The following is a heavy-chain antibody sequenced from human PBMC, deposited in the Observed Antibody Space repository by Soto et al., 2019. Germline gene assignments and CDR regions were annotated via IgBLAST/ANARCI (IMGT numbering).Heavy chain of an antibody. J-gene: IGHJ4*02. CDR3: ATHPPYGPLDH. CDR1: GGSISSSSNH. Sequence: QLQLQESGPGLVKPSETLSLTCTVSGGSISSSSNHWGWIRQPPGKGLEWIGNIYYSENTYYNPSLKSRVTISVDTSKNQFSLRLTSVIAADTAVYYCATHPPYGPLDHWGQGTLVTVSS. CDR2: IYYSENT. V-gene: IGHV4-39*01. D-gene: IGHD4-17*01.